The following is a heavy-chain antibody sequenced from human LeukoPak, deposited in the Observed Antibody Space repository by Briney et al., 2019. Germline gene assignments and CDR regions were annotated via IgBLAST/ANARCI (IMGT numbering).Heavy chain of an antibody. D-gene: IGHD4-11*01. Sequence: SETLSLTCTVSGGSISSYYWSWIRQPPGKGLEWIGYIYYSGSTNYNPSLKSRVTISVDTSKNQFSLKLSSVTAADTAVYYCARVNSNYXXGMDVWGQGTTVTVSS. V-gene: IGHV4-59*01. J-gene: IGHJ6*02. CDR3: ARVNSNYXXGMDV. CDR1: GGSISSYY. CDR2: IYYSGST.